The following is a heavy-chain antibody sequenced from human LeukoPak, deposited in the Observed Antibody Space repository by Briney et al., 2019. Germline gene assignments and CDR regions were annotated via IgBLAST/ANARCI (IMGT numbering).Heavy chain of an antibody. J-gene: IGHJ6*03. V-gene: IGHV3-23*01. CDR3: AKAGAPIPLNDFWSGYQYYYYYYYMDV. CDR1: GFTFSSYA. D-gene: IGHD3-3*01. Sequence: PGGSLRLSCAASGFTFSSYAMSWVRQAPGKGLEWVSAISGSGGSTYYADSVKGRFTISRDNSKNTLYLQMNSLRAEDTAVYYCAKAGAPIPLNDFWSGYQYYYYYYYMDVWGKGTTVTVSS. CDR2: ISGSGGST.